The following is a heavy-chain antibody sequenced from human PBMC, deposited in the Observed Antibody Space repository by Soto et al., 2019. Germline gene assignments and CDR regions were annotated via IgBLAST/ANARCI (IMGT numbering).Heavy chain of an antibody. J-gene: IGHJ4*02. V-gene: IGHV3-9*01. CDR1: GFNFGDYA. D-gene: IGHD3-22*01. CDR3: VKDVSHYDSSGFLDH. Sequence: EVQLVESGGGLVQPGRSLRLSCVASGFNFGDYAMHWVRQAPGKGLEWVSGVSWNSGTIGYVDSVKGRFTISRDNAQNSLHLQMNRLRVEDTALYHCVKDVSHYDSSGFLDHWGQGALVTVSS. CDR2: VSWNSGTI.